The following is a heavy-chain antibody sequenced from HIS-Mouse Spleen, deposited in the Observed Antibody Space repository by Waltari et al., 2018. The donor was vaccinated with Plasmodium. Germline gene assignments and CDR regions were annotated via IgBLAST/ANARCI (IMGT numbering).Heavy chain of an antibody. J-gene: IGHJ4*02. V-gene: IGHV1-2*02. CDR2: INPNRGGT. Sequence: QVQLVQSGAEVKKPGASVKVSCKASGYTFTGYYMHSVRPAPGQGLEWMGWINPNRGGTNYAQKFQGRVTMTRDTSISTAYMELSRLRSDDTAVYYCARDLAAAGHFDYWGQGTLVTVSS. CDR3: ARDLAAAGHFDY. CDR1: GYTFTGYY. D-gene: IGHD6-13*01.